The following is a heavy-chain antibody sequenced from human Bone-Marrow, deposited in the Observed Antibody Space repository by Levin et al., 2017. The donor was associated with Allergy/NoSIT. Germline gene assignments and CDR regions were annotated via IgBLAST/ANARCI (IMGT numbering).Heavy chain of an antibody. CDR2: IYYSGST. CDR3: ARAIPSGGNSYYYYYMDV. CDR1: GGSISSYY. J-gene: IGHJ6*03. D-gene: IGHD4-23*01. Sequence: SQTLSLPCTVSGGSISSYYWTWIRQPPEKRLEWIGYIYYSGSTNYNPSLKTRVTISVDTSKNLFSLNLSSVTAADSAVYYCARAIPSGGNSYYYYYMDVWGKGTTVTVSS. V-gene: IGHV4-59*01.